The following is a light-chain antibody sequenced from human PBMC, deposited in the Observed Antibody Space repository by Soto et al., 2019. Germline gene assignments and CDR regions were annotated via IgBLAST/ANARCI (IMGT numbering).Light chain of an antibody. Sequence: EIVLTRSPGTLYLSPGERATLSSRASQSVSSSYLAWYQQKSGQAPRLLISGASSRATGIPDRFSGSGSGTDCTLTISRLEPEDFAVYYCQQYGSSPPYTFGQETKLEIK. CDR1: QSVSSSY. V-gene: IGKV3-20*01. CDR3: QQYGSSPPYT. J-gene: IGKJ2*01. CDR2: GAS.